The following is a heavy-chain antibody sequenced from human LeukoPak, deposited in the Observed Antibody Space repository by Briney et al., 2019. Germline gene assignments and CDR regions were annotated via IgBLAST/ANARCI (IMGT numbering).Heavy chain of an antibody. CDR3: AKGAIAAAGPYYYYMDV. V-gene: IGHV3-30*18. J-gene: IGHJ6*03. D-gene: IGHD6-13*01. CDR2: ISYDGSNK. Sequence: GGSLRLSCAASGFTFSSYGMHWVHQAPGKGPEWVAVISYDGSNKYYADSVKGRFTISRDNSKNTLYLQMNSLRAEDTTVYYCAKGAIAAAGPYYYYMDVWGKGTTVTVSS. CDR1: GFTFSSYG.